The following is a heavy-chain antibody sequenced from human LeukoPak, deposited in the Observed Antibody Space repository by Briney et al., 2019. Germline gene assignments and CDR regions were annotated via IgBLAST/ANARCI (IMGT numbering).Heavy chain of an antibody. CDR2: IYYSGST. Sequence: PSETLSLTCTVSGGSISSGDYYWSWIRQPPGTGLEWIGYIYYSGSTYYNPSLKSRVTISVDTSKNQFSLKLSSVTAADTAVYYCARARLDMVATVDFDYWGQGTLVTVSS. V-gene: IGHV4-30-4*01. CDR3: ARARLDMVATVDFDY. J-gene: IGHJ4*02. D-gene: IGHD5-12*01. CDR1: GGSISSGDYY.